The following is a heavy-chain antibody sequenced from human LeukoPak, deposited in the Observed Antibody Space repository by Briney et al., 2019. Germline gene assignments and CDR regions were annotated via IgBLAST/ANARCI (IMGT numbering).Heavy chain of an antibody. D-gene: IGHD2-2*01. V-gene: IGHV3-23*01. CDR3: AKGTAASSARRSDY. CDR2: ISGGGGST. J-gene: IGHJ4*01. Sequence: GGSLRLSYAVSGFTFSSYAMNCVRQAPGKGLEWVSTISGGGGSTYYADSVKGRFTISRDNSKNTLSLQMNSLRAEDTAVYYCAKGTAASSARRSDYWGQGTLVTVSS. CDR1: GFTFSSYA.